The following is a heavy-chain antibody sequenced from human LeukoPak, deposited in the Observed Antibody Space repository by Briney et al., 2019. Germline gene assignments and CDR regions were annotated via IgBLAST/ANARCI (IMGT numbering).Heavy chain of an antibody. Sequence: GGSLRLSCAASGFTFSSYSMNWVRQGPGKGLEWVSSISSSSTYIYYGDSVKGRFTISRDNAKNSLYLQMNSLRAEDTAVYYCARESGGFDPWGQGTLVTVSS. CDR2: ISSSSTYI. CDR1: GFTFSSYS. D-gene: IGHD3-10*01. J-gene: IGHJ5*02. CDR3: ARESGGFDP. V-gene: IGHV3-21*01.